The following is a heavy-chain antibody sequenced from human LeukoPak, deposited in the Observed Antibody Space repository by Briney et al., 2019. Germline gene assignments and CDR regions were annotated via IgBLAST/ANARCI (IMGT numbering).Heavy chain of an antibody. V-gene: IGHV1-8*01. CDR3: ARASIAAAGTGGIRFDP. Sequence: ASVKVSCKASGYTFTSYDINWVRQATGQGLEWMGWMNPNSGNTGYAQKFQGRVTMTRNTSISTAYMELSSLRSEDTAVYYCARASIAAAGTGGIRFDPWGRGTLVTVSS. J-gene: IGHJ5*02. CDR1: GYTFTSYD. D-gene: IGHD6-13*01. CDR2: MNPNSGNT.